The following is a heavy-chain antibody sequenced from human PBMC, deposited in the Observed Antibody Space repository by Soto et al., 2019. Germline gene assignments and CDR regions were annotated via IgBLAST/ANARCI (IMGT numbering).Heavy chain of an antibody. D-gene: IGHD3-9*01. CDR1: GFTFSSYA. CDR3: AKSGGGLRYFDWSRAPLDY. J-gene: IGHJ4*02. CDR2: ISGSGGST. V-gene: IGHV3-23*01. Sequence: GGSLRLSCAASGFTFSSYAMSWVRQAPGKGLEWVSAISGSGGSTYYADSVKGRFTISRDNSKNTLYLQMNSLRAEDTAVYYCAKSGGGLRYFDWSRAPLDYWGQGTLVTVS.